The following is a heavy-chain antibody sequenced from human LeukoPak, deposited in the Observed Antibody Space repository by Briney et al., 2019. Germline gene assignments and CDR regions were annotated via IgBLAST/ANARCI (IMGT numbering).Heavy chain of an antibody. V-gene: IGHV4-59*08. CDR1: GGSIGSYY. D-gene: IGHD4-23*01. Sequence: PSETLSLTCTVSGGSIGSYYWSWIRQPPGKGLEWIGYIYYSGNTNYNPSLKSRVTISVDTSKNQFSLKLSSVTAADTAVYYCARSHGGNSDYYFYGMDVWGQGTTVTVSS. CDR3: ARSHGGNSDYYFYGMDV. CDR2: IYYSGNT. J-gene: IGHJ6*02.